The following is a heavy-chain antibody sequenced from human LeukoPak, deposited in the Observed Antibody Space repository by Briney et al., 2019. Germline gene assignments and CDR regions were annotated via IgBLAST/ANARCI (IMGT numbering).Heavy chain of an antibody. Sequence: GASVKDSCKASGYSLTSYRPSWVQQPLSPRSERMGWISAYNGNTNYAQKLQGRVTMTTDTSTSTAYIELRSLGSDDTAVYYCARDRDYYFDYWGQATLVTVSS. CDR3: ARDRDYYFDY. CDR1: GYSLTSYR. CDR2: ISAYNGNT. D-gene: IGHD5-24*01. J-gene: IGHJ4*02. V-gene: IGHV1-18*01.